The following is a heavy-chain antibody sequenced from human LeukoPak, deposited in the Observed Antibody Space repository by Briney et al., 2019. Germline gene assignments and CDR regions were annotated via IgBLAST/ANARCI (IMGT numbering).Heavy chain of an antibody. V-gene: IGHV4-59*01. CDR3: AGLTRAYSAGFDP. CDR2: IYYSGST. CDR1: GGSISSYY. D-gene: IGHD2-15*01. Sequence: SETLSLTCTVSGGSISSYYWSWIRQPPGKGLEWIGYIYYSGSTNYNPSLKSRVTISVDTSKNQFSLKLSSVTAADTAVYYCAGLTRAYSAGFDPWGQGTLVTVSS. J-gene: IGHJ5*02.